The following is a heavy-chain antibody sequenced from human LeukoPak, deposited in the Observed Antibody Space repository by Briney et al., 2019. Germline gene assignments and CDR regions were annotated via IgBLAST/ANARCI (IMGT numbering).Heavy chain of an antibody. CDR3: ARGSPGPYHAFDI. CDR2: VHTAGDT. V-gene: IGHV3-13*01. Sequence: GGSLRLSFAASGFTFSSYDMHWVRQATGKGLEWVSAVHTAGDTYYPGSVKGRFTISRENAENSLYLQMDSLRAGDTAVYYCARGSPGPYHAFDIWGQGTMVTVSS. D-gene: IGHD3-10*01. CDR1: GFTFSSYD. J-gene: IGHJ3*02.